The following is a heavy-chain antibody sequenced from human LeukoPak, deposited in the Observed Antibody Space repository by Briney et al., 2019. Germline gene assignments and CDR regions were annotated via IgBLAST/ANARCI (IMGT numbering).Heavy chain of an antibody. CDR2: IYGGGST. CDR3: ARVGGSYYYDSSGYFGY. Sequence: GGSLRLSCGASGFTVSSNYMSWVRQAPGKGMGWVSVIYGGGSTYYADSVKGRFTISRDNSKNTLYLQMNSLRAEDTAVYYCARVGGSYYYDSSGYFGYWGQGTLVTVSS. CDR1: GFTVSSNY. D-gene: IGHD3-22*01. J-gene: IGHJ4*02. V-gene: IGHV3-53*01.